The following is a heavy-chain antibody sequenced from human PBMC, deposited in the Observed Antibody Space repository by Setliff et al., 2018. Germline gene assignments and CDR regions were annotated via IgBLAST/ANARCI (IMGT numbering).Heavy chain of an antibody. CDR1: GFTFSDYY. D-gene: IGHD2-2*01. J-gene: IGHJ4*02. Sequence: GGSLRLSCAASGFTFSDYYMSWIRQAPGKGLEWVSYISSSSSSDSTIYYADSVKGRFTISRDNAKKSLYLQMNSLRADDTAVYYCARDQLLNYWGQGTLVTVSS. CDR2: ISSSSSSDSTI. V-gene: IGHV3-11*04. CDR3: ARDQLLNY.